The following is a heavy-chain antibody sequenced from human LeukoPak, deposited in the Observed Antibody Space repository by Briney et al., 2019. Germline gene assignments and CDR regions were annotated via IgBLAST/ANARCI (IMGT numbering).Heavy chain of an antibody. J-gene: IGHJ1*01. Sequence: SVKVSCKASGGTFSSYAISWVRQAPGQGLEWMGGIIPIFGTANYAQKFQGRVTITADESTSTAYMELSSLRSEDTAVYYCAREDLYSGYFQHWGQGALVTVSS. D-gene: IGHD2-8*01. V-gene: IGHV1-69*13. CDR2: IIPIFGTA. CDR1: GGTFSSYA. CDR3: AREDLYSGYFQH.